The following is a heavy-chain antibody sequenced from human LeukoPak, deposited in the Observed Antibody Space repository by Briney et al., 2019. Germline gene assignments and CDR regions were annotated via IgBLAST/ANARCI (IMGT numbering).Heavy chain of an antibody. CDR1: GYTFTIYY. Sequence: ASVKVSCKASGYTFTIYYMHWVRQAPGQGLEWMGIINPSGGSTSYAQKFQGRVTMTRDRSTSTVYMELSSLRSEDTAVYYCARAAAAGSKANEFDYWGQGTLVTVSS. CDR2: INPSGGST. D-gene: IGHD6-13*01. J-gene: IGHJ4*02. V-gene: IGHV1-46*01. CDR3: ARAAAAGSKANEFDY.